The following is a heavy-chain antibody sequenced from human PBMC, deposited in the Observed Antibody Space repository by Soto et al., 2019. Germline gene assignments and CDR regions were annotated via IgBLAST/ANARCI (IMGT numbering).Heavy chain of an antibody. V-gene: IGHV1-18*01. J-gene: IGHJ4*02. CDR2: ISANNDPT. CDR3: ARGTYVDY. CDR1: GYTLNTYG. Sequence: QVQLVQSGAEVKKPGASVKVSCKASGYTLNTYGITWVRQAPGQGLEGMGWISANNDPTNYPQKLQGRVTMTTDTATSTAYMELMSLTSDDTAVYYCARGTYVDYWGQGTLVTVSS.